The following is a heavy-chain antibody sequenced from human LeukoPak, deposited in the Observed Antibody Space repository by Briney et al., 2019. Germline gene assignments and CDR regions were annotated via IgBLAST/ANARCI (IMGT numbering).Heavy chain of an antibody. J-gene: IGHJ5*02. V-gene: IGHV4-39*07. CDR2: IYYSGST. CDR3: ARGCWAAAGTGYWFDP. Sequence: PSETLSLTCTVSGGSISSSSYYWGWIRQPPGKGLEWIGSIYYSGSTYYNPSLKSRVTISVDTSKNQFSLKLSSVTAADTAVYYCARGCWAAAGTGYWFDPWGQGTLVTVSS. CDR1: GGSISSSSYY. D-gene: IGHD6-13*01.